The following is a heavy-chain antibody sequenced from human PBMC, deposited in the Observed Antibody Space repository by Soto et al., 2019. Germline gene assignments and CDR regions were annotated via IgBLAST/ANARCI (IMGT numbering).Heavy chain of an antibody. J-gene: IGHJ6*01. V-gene: IGHV1-69*13. CDR3: ARELKEPGSYYYYGLDV. CDR1: GGSFSSYG. D-gene: IGHD3-10*01. Sequence: SVKVSCKASGGSFSSYGITWVRQAPGQGLEWMGGIIPIIGTTKYAQKFQGRVTITADESTTTAYMELSSLISEDTAVYYCARELKEPGSYYYYGLDVWGQGTTVTVS. CDR2: IIPIIGTT.